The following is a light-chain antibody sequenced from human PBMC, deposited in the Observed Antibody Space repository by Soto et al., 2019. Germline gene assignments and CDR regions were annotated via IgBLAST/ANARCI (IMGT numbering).Light chain of an antibody. Sequence: EIGLTQSPGTLSLSPGERATLSCRASQSVSSSYLAWYQQKPGQAPRLLIYGASSRATGIPDRFSGSGSGTDFTLTISRLEPEDFAVYYCQQYGSLLTFGGGTKVEIK. CDR3: QQYGSLLT. V-gene: IGKV3-20*01. CDR2: GAS. J-gene: IGKJ4*01. CDR1: QSVSSSY.